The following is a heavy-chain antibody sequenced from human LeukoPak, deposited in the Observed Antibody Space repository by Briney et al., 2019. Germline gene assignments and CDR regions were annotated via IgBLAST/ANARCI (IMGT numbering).Heavy chain of an antibody. D-gene: IGHD6-19*01. CDR1: GGSISSYY. CDR2: IYYSGST. V-gene: IGHV4-59*01. Sequence: SETLSLTCTVSGGSISSYYWSWIRQPPGKGLEWIGYIYYSGSTNYNPSLKSRVTISVDTSKNQFSLKLSSVTAADTAAYYCARGSGSYYFDYWGQGTLVTVSS. CDR3: ARGSGSYYFDY. J-gene: IGHJ4*02.